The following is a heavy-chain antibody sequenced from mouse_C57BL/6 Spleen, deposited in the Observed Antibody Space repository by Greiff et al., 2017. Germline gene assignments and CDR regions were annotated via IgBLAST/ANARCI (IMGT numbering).Heavy chain of an antibody. CDR2: IYPGDGDT. CDR3: AGWIYYDGSSYYFDY. D-gene: IGHD1-1*01. V-gene: IGHV1-82*01. Sequence: QVQLQQSGPELVKPGASVKISCKASGYAFSSSWMNWVKQRPGKGLEWIGRIYPGDGDTNYNRKFKGKATLTADKSSSTAYMQLSSLTSEDTAVYFCAGWIYYDGSSYYFDYWGQGTTLTVSS. J-gene: IGHJ2*01. CDR1: GYAFSSSW.